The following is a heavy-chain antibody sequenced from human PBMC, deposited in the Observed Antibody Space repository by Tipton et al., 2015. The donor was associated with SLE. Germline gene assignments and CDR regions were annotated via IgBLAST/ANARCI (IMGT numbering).Heavy chain of an antibody. D-gene: IGHD5-12*01. CDR3: ARVDGATGRDS. CDR2: IHHSGST. V-gene: IGHV4-34*01. Sequence: TLSLTCAVYGGSFSRYYWSWIRQPPGKGLEWIGHIHHSGSTNYNPSLKSRVTISVDTSKSQFSLKLSSVTAADTAVYYCARVDGATGRDSWGQGTLVTVSS. J-gene: IGHJ4*02. CDR1: GGSFSRYY.